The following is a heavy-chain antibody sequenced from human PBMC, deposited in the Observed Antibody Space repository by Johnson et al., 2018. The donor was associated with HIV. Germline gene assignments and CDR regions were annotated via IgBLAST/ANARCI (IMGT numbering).Heavy chain of an antibody. J-gene: IGHJ3*02. D-gene: IGHD3-10*01. CDR3: AKCGDADAFDI. Sequence: QVHLVESGGGVVQPGRSLRLSCAASGFTFSDYYMSWIRQAPGKGLEWVSYISNRGSSIYYADSLKGRFTISRDNAKNSLYLQMNSLRAEDTAVYYCAKCGDADAFDIWGQGTMVTVSS. CDR2: ISNRGSSI. V-gene: IGHV3-11*04. CDR1: GFTFSDYY.